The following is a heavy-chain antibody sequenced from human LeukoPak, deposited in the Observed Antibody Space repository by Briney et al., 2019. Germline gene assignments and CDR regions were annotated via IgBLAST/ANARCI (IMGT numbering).Heavy chain of an antibody. J-gene: IGHJ6*03. CDR3: AKGRGWEASYYYYYMDV. D-gene: IGHD1-26*01. V-gene: IGHV3-30*02. CDR1: GFTFSIYG. CDR2: LRYDGSNK. Sequence: SGGSLRHSCAASGFTFSIYGIHWVPHAPGKGLEWVAFLRYDGSNKYYTDSVKGRFTISRDNSKNTLYLQMNSLRAEDTAVYYCAKGRGWEASYYYYYMDVWGKGTTVTISS.